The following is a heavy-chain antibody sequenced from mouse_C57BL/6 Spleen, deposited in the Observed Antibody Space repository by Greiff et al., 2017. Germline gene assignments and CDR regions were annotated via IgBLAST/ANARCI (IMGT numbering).Heavy chain of an antibody. J-gene: IGHJ2*01. V-gene: IGHV5-9*01. CDR2: ISGGSGNT. Sequence: EVKLMESGGGLVKPGGSLKLSCAASGFTFSSYTMSWVRQTPEKRLEWVATISGGSGNTYYPDSVKGRFTISRDNATNTLYLQMSSLRSEDTALYYCARQLGFDYWGQGTTLTVSS. D-gene: IGHD4-1*01. CDR1: GFTFSSYT. CDR3: ARQLGFDY.